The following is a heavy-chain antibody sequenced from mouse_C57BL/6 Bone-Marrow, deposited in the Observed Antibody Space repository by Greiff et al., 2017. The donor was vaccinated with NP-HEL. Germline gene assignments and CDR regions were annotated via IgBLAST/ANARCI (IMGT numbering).Heavy chain of an antibody. CDR1: GYSFTGYY. J-gene: IGHJ3*01. CDR2: INPSTGGT. V-gene: IGHV1-42*01. D-gene: IGHD2-4*01. Sequence: VQLQQSGPELVKPGASVKISCKASGYSFTGYYMNWVKQSPEKSLEWIGEINPSTGGTTYNQKFKAKATLTVDKSSSTAYMQLKRLTSEDSGVYECAIYDYFGWFADWGQGTLVTVSA. CDR3: AIYDYFGWFAD.